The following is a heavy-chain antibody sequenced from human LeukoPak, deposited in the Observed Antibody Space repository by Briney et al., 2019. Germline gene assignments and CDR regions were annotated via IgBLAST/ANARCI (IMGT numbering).Heavy chain of an antibody. CDR2: ISTYNGNT. Sequence: ASVKVSCKASGYTFTSYGFSWVRQAPGQGLEWMGWISTYNGNTIYAQKLQGRVTMTADTSTSTAYMEPRSLRSDDTAVYYCARAQYCSSTSCFLLGYWGQGTLVTVSS. J-gene: IGHJ4*02. CDR3: ARAQYCSSTSCFLLGY. V-gene: IGHV1-18*04. D-gene: IGHD2-2*01. CDR1: GYTFTSYG.